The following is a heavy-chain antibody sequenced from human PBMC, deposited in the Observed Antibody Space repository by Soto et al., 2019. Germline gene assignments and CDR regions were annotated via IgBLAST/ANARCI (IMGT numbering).Heavy chain of an antibody. V-gene: IGHV3-13*01. D-gene: IGHD3-16*01. CDR2: IESDGDA. J-gene: IGHJ5*02. CDR3: AGGGIEGVTWNWFDT. CDR1: GFTFSSHD. Sequence: EVQLVESGGGLVQPGGSLRLSCTASGFTFSSHDMHWVRQVTGKGLEWVSGIESDGDAKYLASVKGRFSISRENAKNSLHLQMNSLRAEDTAVYYCAGGGIEGVTWNWFDTWGQGTLVTVSS.